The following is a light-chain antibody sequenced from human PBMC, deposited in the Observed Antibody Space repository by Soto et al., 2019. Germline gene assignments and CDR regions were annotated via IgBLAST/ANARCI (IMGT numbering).Light chain of an antibody. Sequence: QSVLAQPASVSGSPGQSITISCTGTSSDVGGYNYVSWYQQHPGKAPKVMIYDASNRPSGVSNRFSGSKSGNTASLTISGLQAEDEADYFCSSYTSSGTYVFGPGTKVTVL. CDR2: DAS. V-gene: IGLV2-14*01. CDR1: SSDVGGYNY. CDR3: SSYTSSGTYV. J-gene: IGLJ1*01.